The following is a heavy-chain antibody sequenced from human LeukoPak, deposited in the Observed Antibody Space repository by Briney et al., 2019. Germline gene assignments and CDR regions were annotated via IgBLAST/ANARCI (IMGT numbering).Heavy chain of an antibody. CDR2: INPTGGST. Sequence: ASVKVSCKASGYTFPSYFMHWVRQAPGQGLEWMGIINPTGGSTTYAQKFQGRVTITRDTSASTAYMELSSLRSEDTAVYYCARARGAGLRYFDWLPSLYNWFDPWGQGTLVTVSS. CDR3: ARARGAGLRYFDWLPSLYNWFDP. V-gene: IGHV1-46*01. J-gene: IGHJ5*02. D-gene: IGHD3-9*01. CDR1: GYTFPSYF.